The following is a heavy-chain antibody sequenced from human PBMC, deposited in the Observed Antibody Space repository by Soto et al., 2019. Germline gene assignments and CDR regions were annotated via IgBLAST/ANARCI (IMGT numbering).Heavy chain of an antibody. CDR3: AKERATTTAFDY. CDR2: ITDNGGST. Sequence: GGSLRLSCAASGFTFSRDGMSWVRQAPGKGLEWVSLITDNGGSTYYADSVKGRFTISRDNTKNTLFLQMNSLRAEDTAVYYCAKERATTTAFDYWGQGALVAVSS. D-gene: IGHD4-17*01. J-gene: IGHJ4*02. V-gene: IGHV3-23*01. CDR1: GFTFSRDG.